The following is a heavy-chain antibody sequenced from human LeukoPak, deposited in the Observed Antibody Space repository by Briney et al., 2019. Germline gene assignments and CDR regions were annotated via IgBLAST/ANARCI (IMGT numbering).Heavy chain of an antibody. V-gene: IGHV3-53*01. D-gene: IGHD6-19*01. CDR1: GFTVSSNC. J-gene: IGHJ6*03. CDR3: ARVYKWLVLTFYYYYMDV. CDR2: IYSGGST. Sequence: GGSLRLSCAASGFTVSSNCMSWVRQAPGKGLEWVSVIYSGGSTYYADSVKGRFTISRDNSKNTLYLQMNGLRAEDTAVYYCARVYKWLVLTFYYYYMDVWGKGTTVTVSS.